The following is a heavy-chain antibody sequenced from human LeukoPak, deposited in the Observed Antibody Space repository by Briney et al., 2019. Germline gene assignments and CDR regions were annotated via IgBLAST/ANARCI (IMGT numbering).Heavy chain of an antibody. Sequence: ASVKVSCKASGYTFTSYGISWVRQAPGQGLEWMGWISAYNGNTNYAQKFQGRVTITADESTSTAYMELSSLRSEDTAVYYCARGLKGIAAAGLDFDPWGQGTLVTVSS. CDR3: ARGLKGIAAAGLDFDP. V-gene: IGHV1-18*01. CDR2: ISAYNGNT. J-gene: IGHJ5*02. CDR1: GYTFTSYG. D-gene: IGHD6-13*01.